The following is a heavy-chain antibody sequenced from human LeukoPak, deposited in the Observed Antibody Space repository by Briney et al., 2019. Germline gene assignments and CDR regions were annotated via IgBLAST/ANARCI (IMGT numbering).Heavy chain of an antibody. V-gene: IGHV4-34*01. CDR2: INHSGST. J-gene: IGHJ5*02. D-gene: IGHD3-3*01. CDR1: GGSFSGYY. Sequence: SETLSLTCDVYGGSFSGYYWSWIRQPPGKGLEWIGEINHSGSTNYNPSLKSRVTISVDTSKNQFSLKLGSVTAADTAVYYCAGDFWSGYYTGIGFDPWGQGTLVTVSS. CDR3: AGDFWSGYYTGIGFDP.